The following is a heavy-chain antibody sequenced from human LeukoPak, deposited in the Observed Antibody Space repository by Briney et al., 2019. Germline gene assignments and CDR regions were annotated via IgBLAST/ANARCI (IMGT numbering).Heavy chain of an antibody. V-gene: IGHV3-23*01. Sequence: PGGSLRLSCAASGFTFSTYAMSWGRHAPGKWLQWVAVISDSGGSTYYADSVKGRFTISRDTYKNPLYLQMNRLRAEDTAVYYCAKDSSRGGSYYDYWGQGTLLTVSS. CDR2: ISDSGGST. J-gene: IGHJ4*02. CDR1: GFTFSTYA. D-gene: IGHD1-26*01. CDR3: AKDSSRGGSYYDY.